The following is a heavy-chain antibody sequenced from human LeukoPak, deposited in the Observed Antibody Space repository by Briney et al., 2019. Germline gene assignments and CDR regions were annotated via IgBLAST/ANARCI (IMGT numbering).Heavy chain of an antibody. CDR3: ASDILTGCLDY. V-gene: IGHV7-4-1*02. J-gene: IGHJ4*02. CDR2: INTNTGNP. D-gene: IGHD3-9*01. Sequence: ASVNVSCTASGYTFTSYAMNWVRQAPGQGLEWMGWINTNTGNPTYAQGFTGRFVFSLDTSVSTAYLQISSLKAEDTAVYYCASDILTGCLDYWGQGTLVTVSS. CDR1: GYTFTSYA.